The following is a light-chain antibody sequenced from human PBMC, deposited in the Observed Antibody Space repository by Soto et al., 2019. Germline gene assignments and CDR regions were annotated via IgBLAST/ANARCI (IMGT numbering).Light chain of an antibody. J-gene: IGKJ3*01. CDR3: QKHYSTPFT. Sequence: DIVMTQSPDSLAVSLGERATINCKASQRVLDSSNNKNYLTWYQQKPGQPPKLLIYWPSTRESGVPDRFSGSGSGKDFNLTISRLQAEDVAVYYCQKHYSTPFTFGPGSKVDIK. V-gene: IGKV4-1*01. CDR2: WPS. CDR1: QRVLDSSNNKNY.